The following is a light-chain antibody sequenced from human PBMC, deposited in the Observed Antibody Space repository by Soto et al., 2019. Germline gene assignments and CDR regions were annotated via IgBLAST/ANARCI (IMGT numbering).Light chain of an antibody. Sequence: EIVLTQSPATLSLSPGERATLSCRASQSVSSYLAWYQQKPGQAPRLLIYGASSRATGIPDRFSGSGSGTDFTLTISRLEPEDFAVYYCQQSPGTFGQGTKVDIK. J-gene: IGKJ1*01. CDR3: QQSPGT. CDR2: GAS. V-gene: IGKV3-20*01. CDR1: QSVSSY.